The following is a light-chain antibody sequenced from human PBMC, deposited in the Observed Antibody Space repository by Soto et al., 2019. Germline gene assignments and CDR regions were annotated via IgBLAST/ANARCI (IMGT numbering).Light chain of an antibody. Sequence: QSALTQPASVSGSPGQSISVSCTGSSGDVGSYKYVSWYQQHPGKAPKLIIYEVTKRPSGVPDRFSGSRSGTTASLTVSGLQAEDEADYYCGSYAGGNTFVFGTGTKLTVL. CDR2: EVT. V-gene: IGLV2-8*01. CDR3: GSYAGGNTFV. J-gene: IGLJ1*01. CDR1: SGDVGSYKY.